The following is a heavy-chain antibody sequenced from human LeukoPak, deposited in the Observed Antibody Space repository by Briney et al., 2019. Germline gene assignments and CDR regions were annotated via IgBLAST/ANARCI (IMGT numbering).Heavy chain of an antibody. D-gene: IGHD6-19*01. Sequence: GGSLRLSCAASGFTFSYYAMSWVRQAPGKGLEWVSGITGSGGSTNYADSVKGRFTISRDNSKNTLYLQMSSLRAEDTAVYYCTGGGWSTDAFDIWGQGTMVTVSS. J-gene: IGHJ3*02. CDR1: GFTFSYYA. CDR3: TGGGWSTDAFDI. CDR2: ITGSGGST. V-gene: IGHV3-23*01.